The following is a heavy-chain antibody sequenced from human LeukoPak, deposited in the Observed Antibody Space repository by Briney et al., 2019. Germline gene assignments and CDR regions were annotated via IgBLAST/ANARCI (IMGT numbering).Heavy chain of an antibody. J-gene: IGHJ4*02. D-gene: IGHD6-19*01. CDR3: ARGPRIAVAGTKGY. V-gene: IGHV3-30-3*01. Sequence: GRSLRLSCAASGFTFSSYAMHWVRQAPGKGLEWVAVISYDGSNKYYADSVKGRFTISRDNSKNTLYLQMNSLRAEDTAVYYCARGPRIAVAGTKGYWGQGTLVTVSS. CDR1: GFTFSSYA. CDR2: ISYDGSNK.